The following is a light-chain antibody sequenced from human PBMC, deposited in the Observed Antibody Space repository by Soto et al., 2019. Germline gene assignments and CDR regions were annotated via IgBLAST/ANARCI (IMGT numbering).Light chain of an antibody. V-gene: IGLV3-21*02. CDR2: DDS. J-gene: IGLJ2*01. Sequence: SYELTQPPSVSVAPGQTARIACGGNNTGGRNVHWYQQKPSQAPVMVVYDDSDRPSGIPERISGSKSGNTAALTISRVEAGDEADYYCQVWDGSSDPVVFGGGTKLTVL. CDR3: QVWDGSSDPVV. CDR1: NTGGRN.